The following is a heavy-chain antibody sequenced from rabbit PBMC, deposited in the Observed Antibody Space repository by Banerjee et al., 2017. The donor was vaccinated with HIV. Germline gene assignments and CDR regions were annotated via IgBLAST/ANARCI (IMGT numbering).Heavy chain of an antibody. Sequence: QPLEESGGGLVKPGGILTLTCTASRFDFSSNYYMCWVRQAPGKGLEWIACIYGGSSAYYASWMNGRFTISKTSSTAMTLQMTSLTAADTASYFCARERFSGYGYDDLWGQGTLVTVS. J-gene: IGHJ3*01. CDR3: ARERFSGYGYDDL. D-gene: IGHD6-1*01. CDR1: RFDFSSNYY. V-gene: IGHV1S40*01. CDR2: IYGGSSA.